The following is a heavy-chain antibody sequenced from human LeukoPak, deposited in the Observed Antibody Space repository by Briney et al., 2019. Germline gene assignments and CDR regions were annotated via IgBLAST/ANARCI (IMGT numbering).Heavy chain of an antibody. CDR3: ARVHVRGIIIMGYNWFDP. V-gene: IGHV4-30-4*01. Sequence: PSETLSLTCSVSGGSISSGDYHWSWIRQPPGKGLEWIGYTYYSGSTYYNPSLKSRITISVDTSRNQFSLKLSSVTAADTAVYYCARVHVRGIIIMGYNWFDPWGQGTPVTVSS. D-gene: IGHD3-10*02. CDR2: TYYSGST. J-gene: IGHJ5*02. CDR1: GGSISSGDYH.